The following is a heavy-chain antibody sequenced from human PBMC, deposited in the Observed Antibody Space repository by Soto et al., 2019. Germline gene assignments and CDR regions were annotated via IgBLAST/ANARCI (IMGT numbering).Heavy chain of an antibody. CDR3: ARHPAIAKFENGLDV. CDR2: FYSSGSP. J-gene: IGHJ6*04. V-gene: IGHV4-59*01. CDR1: GGSLSGYY. D-gene: IGHD3-16*01. Sequence: SETLSLTCTVSGGSLSGYYWSWIRQPPGKGLEWIGDFYSSGSPHHNPSLKNRVSISEDRSKNEFSLKLSSVTAADTAIYYCARHPAIAKFENGLDVWGEGTTVTVSS.